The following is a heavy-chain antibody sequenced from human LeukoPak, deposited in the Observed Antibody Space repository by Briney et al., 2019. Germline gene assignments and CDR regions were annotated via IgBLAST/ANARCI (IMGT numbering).Heavy chain of an antibody. D-gene: IGHD5/OR15-5a*01. Sequence: PGGSLRLSCAASGFTFSSYWMHWVRQAPGKGLEWVGHIKSQTHGGTTDYAAPVKGRFTISRDDSKKTVYLQMNSLQTDDTGVYHCTTEFFGSVYNNWGQGTLVTVSS. J-gene: IGHJ4*02. CDR1: GFTFSSYW. CDR3: TTEFFGSVYNN. CDR2: IKSQTHGGTT. V-gene: IGHV3-15*01.